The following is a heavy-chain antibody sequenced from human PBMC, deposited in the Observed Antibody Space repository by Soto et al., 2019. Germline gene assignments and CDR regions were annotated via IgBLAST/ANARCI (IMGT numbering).Heavy chain of an antibody. D-gene: IGHD2-15*01. CDR1: PERLSSHF. Sequence: ASVKVSFKASPERLSSHFIHLVRQAPGEGLEWMGIMNTGPNSSSYSEEFQGRLTLTSDMPSRTVYMQLSNLRSDDTAVYYCAGASSRVSSVVAAYWGQGTMVTVSS. CDR3: AGASSRVSSVVAAY. J-gene: IGHJ4*02. CDR2: MNTGPNSS. V-gene: IGHV1-46*01.